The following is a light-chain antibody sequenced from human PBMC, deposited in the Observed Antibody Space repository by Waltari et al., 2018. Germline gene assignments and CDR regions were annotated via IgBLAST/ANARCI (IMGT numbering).Light chain of an antibody. CDR3: LAWDSSLTAWV. CDR1: SNNVGYQG. CDR2: RDN. V-gene: IGLV10-54*01. Sequence: QAGLTQPPSVSKGLRQTATLTCSGNSNNVGYQGAAWLQQHQGHPPRPLFYRDNNRPSGISERFSASRSGNTASLTITGLQPEDEADYFCLAWDSSLTAWVFGGGTKLTVL. J-gene: IGLJ3*02.